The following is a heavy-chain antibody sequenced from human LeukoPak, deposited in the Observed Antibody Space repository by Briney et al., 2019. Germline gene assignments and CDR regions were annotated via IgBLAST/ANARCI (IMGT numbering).Heavy chain of an antibody. J-gene: IGHJ4*02. Sequence: ASVKVSCKASGYIFTNYGISWVRQAPGQGLEWMGGVSASTRNTNYAQKFQDRVTVTTDISTSTAYMELSSLRSEDTAVYYCASGAYCGGDCYSYFDYWGQGTLVTVSS. CDR3: ASGAYCGGDCYSYFDY. V-gene: IGHV1-18*01. CDR2: VSASTRNT. D-gene: IGHD2-21*02. CDR1: GYIFTNYG.